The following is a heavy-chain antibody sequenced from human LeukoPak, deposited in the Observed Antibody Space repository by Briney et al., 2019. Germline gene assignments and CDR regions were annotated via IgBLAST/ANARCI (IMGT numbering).Heavy chain of an antibody. CDR3: ARPGSHSNYYGSGSYYNHYYGMDV. CDR2: INHSGST. J-gene: IGHJ6*02. CDR1: GGSFSGYY. Sequence: RPSETLSLTCAVYGGSFSGYYWSWIRQPPGKGLEWIGEINHSGSTNYNPSLKSRVTISVDTSKNQFSLKLSSVTAADTAVYYCARPGSHSNYYGSGSYYNHYYGMDVWGQGTTVTVSS. V-gene: IGHV4-34*01. D-gene: IGHD3-10*01.